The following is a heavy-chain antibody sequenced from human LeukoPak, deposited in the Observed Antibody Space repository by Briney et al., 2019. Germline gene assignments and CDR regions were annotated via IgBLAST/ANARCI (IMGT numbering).Heavy chain of an antibody. CDR2: MNPSSGDT. CDR3: AVSGRSYYWVDY. CDR1: GYSFTGYY. J-gene: IGHJ4*02. Sequence: PGASVKVSCKASGYSFTGYYMHWVRQAPGQGLEWMGWMNPSSGDTNYAQMFQGRVTMTRDTSISTAYMELTRVTSDDTAVYYCAVSGRSYYWVDYWGQGTLVTVSS. V-gene: IGHV1-2*02. D-gene: IGHD1-26*01.